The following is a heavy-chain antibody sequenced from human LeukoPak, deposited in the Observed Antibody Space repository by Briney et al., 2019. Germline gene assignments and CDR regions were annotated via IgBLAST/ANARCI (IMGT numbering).Heavy chain of an antibody. Sequence: PGGSLRLSCAASGFTFSSYGMHWVRQAPGKGLEWVAFIRYDGSNKYYADSVKGRFAISRDNSKNTLYLQMNSLRAEDTAVYYCAKDSHSSSWYAASTDYWGQGTLVTVSS. J-gene: IGHJ4*02. D-gene: IGHD6-13*01. CDR2: IRYDGSNK. CDR1: GFTFSSYG. V-gene: IGHV3-30*02. CDR3: AKDSHSSSWYAASTDY.